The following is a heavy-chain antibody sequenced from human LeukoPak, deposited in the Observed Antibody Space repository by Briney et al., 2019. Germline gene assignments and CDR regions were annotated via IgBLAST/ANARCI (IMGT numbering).Heavy chain of an antibody. J-gene: IGHJ4*02. CDR1: GYTFSSYD. CDR2: MNTNSGNT. D-gene: IGHD6-19*01. V-gene: IGHV1-8*01. CDR3: ARDRVGVGGNGWEN. Sequence: ASVKVSCKASGYTFSSYDINWVRQATGQGLEWMGWMNTNSGNTGYVQKFQGRVIMTRDTSISTAYMELSSLTSEDTAVYFCARDRVGVGGNGWENWGQGTLVTVSS.